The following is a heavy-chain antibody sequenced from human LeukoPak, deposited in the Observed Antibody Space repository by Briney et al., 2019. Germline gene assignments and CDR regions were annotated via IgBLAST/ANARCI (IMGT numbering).Heavy chain of an antibody. J-gene: IGHJ6*02. V-gene: IGHV1-69*13. D-gene: IGHD3-22*01. CDR1: GGTFSSYV. Sequence: SVKVSCKASGGTFSSYVISWVRQAPGQGLEWMGGIIPIFGTANYAQKFQGRVTITADESTSTAYMELSSLRSEDTAVYYCARHGDSSGLSRTFYYDMDVWGQGTTVTVSS. CDR3: ARHGDSSGLSRTFYYDMDV. CDR2: IIPIFGTA.